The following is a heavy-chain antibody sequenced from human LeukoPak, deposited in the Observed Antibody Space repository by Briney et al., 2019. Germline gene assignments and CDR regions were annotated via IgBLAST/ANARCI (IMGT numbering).Heavy chain of an antibody. J-gene: IGHJ4*02. CDR3: ARGIPGSVVVPAALYYFDY. Sequence: PSETLSLTCAVYGGSFSGYYWSWIRQPPGKGLEWIGEINHSGSTNYNPSLKSRVTISVDTSKNQFSLTLSSVTAADPAVYYCARGIPGSVVVPAALYYFDYWGQGTLVTVSS. D-gene: IGHD2-2*01. V-gene: IGHV4-34*01. CDR2: INHSGST. CDR1: GGSFSGYY.